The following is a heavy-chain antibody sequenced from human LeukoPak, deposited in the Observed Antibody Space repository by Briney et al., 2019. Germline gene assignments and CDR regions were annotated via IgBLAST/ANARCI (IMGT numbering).Heavy chain of an antibody. D-gene: IGHD1-14*01. CDR3: ARGVEPLAANTLAY. J-gene: IGHJ4*02. CDR2: LYSDGNT. Sequence: WGSLRLSCAASGFTVITNDMTWVRQAPGKGLEWVSVLYSDGNTKYADSVQGRFTISRDNSKNTLYLEMNSLSPDDTAVYYCARGVEPLAANTLAYWGQGTLVTVSS. V-gene: IGHV3-53*01. CDR1: GFTVITND.